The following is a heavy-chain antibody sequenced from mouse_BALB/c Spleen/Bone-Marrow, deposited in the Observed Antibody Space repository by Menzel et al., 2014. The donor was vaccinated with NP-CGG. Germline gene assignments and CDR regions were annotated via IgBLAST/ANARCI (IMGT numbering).Heavy chain of an antibody. J-gene: IGHJ2*01. CDR1: GFSLXVYG. V-gene: IGHV2-6-7*01. CDR3: AREGNYFDY. Sequence: VMLVESGPGLVAPSQSLSITCTVSGFSLXVYGVNWVRQPPGKGLEWLGMIWGDGITDYNSAFKSRLSISKDDSKSQVFLKMNSLQTDDTAKYYCAREGNYFDYWGQGTTLTVSS. CDR2: IWGDGIT.